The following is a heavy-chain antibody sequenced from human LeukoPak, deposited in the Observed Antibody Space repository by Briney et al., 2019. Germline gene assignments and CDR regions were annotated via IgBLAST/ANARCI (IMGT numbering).Heavy chain of an antibody. V-gene: IGHV3-23*01. CDR1: GFTFSSKA. CDR2: ITGSGDST. CDR3: GKERYGSSSVVDY. Sequence: GGSLRLSFAASGFTFSSKAMNWVRQAPGKGLEWVSGITGSGDSTYYADSVKGRFTISRDNSKNTVYLQMNSLRVEDTAVYHCGKERYGSSSVVDYWGHGTLVTVSS. D-gene: IGHD6-6*01. J-gene: IGHJ4*01.